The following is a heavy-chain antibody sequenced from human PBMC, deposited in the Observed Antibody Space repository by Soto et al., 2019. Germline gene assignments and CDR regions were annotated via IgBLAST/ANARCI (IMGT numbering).Heavy chain of an antibody. J-gene: IGHJ4*02. CDR2: ISPGDSDT. CDR3: TRGLGTAVVGDS. D-gene: IGHD5-18*01. Sequence: GESLKISCKGSGYTFTTYWIGWVRQMPGKGLEWMGTISPGDSDTTYSPSFQGQVTMSADKSTSTAYLQWGSLKASDTAMYYCTRGLGTAVVGDSWGQGTLVTVSS. CDR1: GYTFTTYW. V-gene: IGHV5-51*01.